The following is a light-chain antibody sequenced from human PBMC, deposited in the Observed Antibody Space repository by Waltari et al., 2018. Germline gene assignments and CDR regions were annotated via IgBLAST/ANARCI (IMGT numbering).Light chain of an antibody. CDR3: QQYHSVPFT. V-gene: IGKV4-1*01. Sequence: DIVMTQSPDALAVSLGERAAINCKSSQSVVFNSNNKNYIAWYQKKPGQPPKLPIYGASTRDAGVPDRFSGSGSEKDFTLTISSLQPEDVAVYYCQQYHSVPFTFGGGTKVEIQ. CDR2: GAS. CDR1: QSVVFNSNNKNY. J-gene: IGKJ4*01.